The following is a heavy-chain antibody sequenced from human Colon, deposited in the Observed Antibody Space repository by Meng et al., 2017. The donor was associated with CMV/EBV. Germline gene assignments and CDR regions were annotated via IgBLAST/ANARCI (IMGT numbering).Heavy chain of an antibody. CDR1: GGSISSYY. D-gene: IGHD2-2*01. CDR3: ARGGDLVVPAAHYNWFDP. V-gene: IGHV4-59*01. CDR2: IYYSGST. J-gene: IGHJ5*02. Sequence: GSLRLSCTVSGGSISSYYWSWIRQPPGKGLEWIGYIYYSGSTNYNPSLKSRVTISVDTSKNQFSLKLSSVTAADTAVYYCARGGDLVVPAAHYNWFDPWGQGTLVTVSS.